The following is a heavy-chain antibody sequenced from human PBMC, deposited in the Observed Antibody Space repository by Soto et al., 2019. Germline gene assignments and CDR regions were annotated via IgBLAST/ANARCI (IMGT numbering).Heavy chain of an antibody. Sequence: PGGSLRLSCAASGFTFSSYGMHWVRQAPGKGLEWVAVIWYDGSNKYYADSVKGRFTISRDNSKNTLYLQMNSLRAEDTAVYYCAREPPYYYDSSGYYQGAFDIWGQGTMVTVSS. CDR2: IWYDGSNK. CDR3: AREPPYYYDSSGYYQGAFDI. V-gene: IGHV3-33*01. CDR1: GFTFSSYG. D-gene: IGHD3-22*01. J-gene: IGHJ3*02.